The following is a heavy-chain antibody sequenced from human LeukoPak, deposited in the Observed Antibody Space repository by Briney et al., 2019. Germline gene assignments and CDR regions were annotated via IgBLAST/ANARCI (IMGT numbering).Heavy chain of an antibody. Sequence: PGGSLRLSCAASGFTFSSYWMHWVRQAPGKGLVWVSRINSGGSSTSYADSVKGRFTISRDNAKNTLYLQMNSLRAEDTAVYYCASFNFWSGFYGMDVWGQGTTVTVSS. CDR3: ASFNFWSGFYGMDV. J-gene: IGHJ6*02. CDR1: GFTFSSYW. D-gene: IGHD3-3*01. CDR2: INSGGSST. V-gene: IGHV3-74*01.